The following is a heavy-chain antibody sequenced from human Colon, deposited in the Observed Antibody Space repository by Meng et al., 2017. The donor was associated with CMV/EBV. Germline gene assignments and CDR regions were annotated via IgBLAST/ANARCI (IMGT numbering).Heavy chain of an antibody. CDR1: GYTFTNFG. Sequence: QFQLVQAGAEVKKPGASVKVSCNTSGYTFTNFGISWVRQAPGQGLEWMAYISPYNGDTNYAQRFQGRVALTTDTSTSTVYMELGSLTSDDTAMYYCARELARGGYWGQGTLVTVSS. CDR2: ISPYNGDT. V-gene: IGHV1-18*01. CDR3: ARELARGGY. J-gene: IGHJ4*02.